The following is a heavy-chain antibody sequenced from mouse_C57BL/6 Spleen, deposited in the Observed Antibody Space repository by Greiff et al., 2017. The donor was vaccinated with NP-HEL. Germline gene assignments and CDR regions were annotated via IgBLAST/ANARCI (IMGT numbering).Heavy chain of an antibody. V-gene: IGHV1-80*01. CDR2: IYPGDGDT. D-gene: IGHD2-1*01. Sequence: VQLQQSGAELVKPGASVKISCKASGYAFSSYWMNWVKQRPGKGLEWIGQIYPGDGDTNYNGKFKGKATLTADKSSSTAYMQLSSLTSEDSAVYFCARGYGNYVDWYFDVWGTGTTVTVSS. CDR3: ARGYGNYVDWYFDV. J-gene: IGHJ1*03. CDR1: GYAFSSYW.